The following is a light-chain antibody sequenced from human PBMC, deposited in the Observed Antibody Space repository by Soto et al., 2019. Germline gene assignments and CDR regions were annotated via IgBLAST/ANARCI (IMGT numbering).Light chain of an antibody. CDR2: DSS. J-gene: IGKJ1*01. CDR1: QRVSLTY. Sequence: DIVLTQSPDTLSLSPGERVTLSCRASQRVSLTYLVWYQQKPGQAPRLLIYDSSTRASGVPHRFDGAGSGTDFTLTIPSLEAEDSAVYYCQQYARSSWTFGQGTKLEIK. CDR3: QQYARSSWT. V-gene: IGKV3-20*01.